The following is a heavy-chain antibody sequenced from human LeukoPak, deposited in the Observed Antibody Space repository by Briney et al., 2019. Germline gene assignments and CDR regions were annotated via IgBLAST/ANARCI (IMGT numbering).Heavy chain of an antibody. J-gene: IGHJ5*02. Sequence: PSETLSLTCTVSGGSISSGDYSWSWIRQPPGKGLEWIGYIYYSGSTYYNPSLKSRVTISVDTSKNQFSLKLSSVTAADTAVYYCARSIDSSPNWFDPWGQGTLVTVSS. V-gene: IGHV4-30-4*01. D-gene: IGHD3-22*01. CDR3: ARSIDSSPNWFDP. CDR1: GGSISSGDYS. CDR2: IYYSGST.